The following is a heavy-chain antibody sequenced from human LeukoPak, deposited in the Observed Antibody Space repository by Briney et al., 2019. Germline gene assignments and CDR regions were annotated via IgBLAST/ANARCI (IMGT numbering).Heavy chain of an antibody. Sequence: GGSLRLSCAASGFTFSRHWMTWVRQAPGKGLEWVANIKHDGSEKNYVDSVKGRFTISRDNAKNSLYLQMNSLRAEDTAVYYCATPLDYFDMSDSHQGGDWGQGTLVTVSS. J-gene: IGHJ4*02. D-gene: IGHD1-1*01. CDR2: IKHDGSEK. CDR1: GFTFSRHW. V-gene: IGHV3-7*03. CDR3: ATPLDYFDMSDSHQGGD.